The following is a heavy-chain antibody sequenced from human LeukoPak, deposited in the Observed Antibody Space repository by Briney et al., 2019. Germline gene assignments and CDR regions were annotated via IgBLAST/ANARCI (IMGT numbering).Heavy chain of an antibody. CDR3: ARTALIAAAGTPFDY. Sequence: PSETLSLTCTVSGGSISSSSYYWGWLRQPPGKGLEWIGSIYYSGSTYYNPSLKSRVTISVDTSKNQFSLKLSSVTAADTAVYYCARTALIAAAGTPFDYWGQGTLVTVSS. CDR2: IYYSGST. V-gene: IGHV4-39*07. J-gene: IGHJ4*02. D-gene: IGHD6-13*01. CDR1: GGSISSSSYY.